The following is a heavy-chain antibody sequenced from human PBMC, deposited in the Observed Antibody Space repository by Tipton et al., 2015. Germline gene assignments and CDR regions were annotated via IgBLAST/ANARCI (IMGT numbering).Heavy chain of an antibody. J-gene: IGHJ4*02. V-gene: IGHV4-31*03. CDR1: GDSISSFDYF. Sequence: TLSLTCSVSGDSISSFDYFWNWIRQHPGKGLEWIGYIYYSGATYYNPSLEGRLSISLDTSKSQFSLKLTSVTAADTAVYYCARGKDYGARFFDYWGQGTLVTVSS. CDR3: ARGKDYGARFFDY. CDR2: IYYSGAT. D-gene: IGHD4-17*01.